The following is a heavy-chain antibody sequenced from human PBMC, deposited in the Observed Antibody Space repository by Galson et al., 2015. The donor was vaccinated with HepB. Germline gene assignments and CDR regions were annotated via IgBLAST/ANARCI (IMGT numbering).Heavy chain of an antibody. CDR2: IYPGDSDT. J-gene: IGHJ3*02. CDR3: VRRISGNFLAFDM. V-gene: IGHV5-51*01. D-gene: IGHD1-26*01. Sequence: QSGAEVKKPGESLKISCKGSGYSFTTYWIGWVRQMPGKGLQWMGIIYPGDSDTRYSPSFQGQVTISIDKSISTAYLQWSSLKASDTAMYYCVRRISGNFLAFDMWGQGTMVTVSS. CDR1: GYSFTTYW.